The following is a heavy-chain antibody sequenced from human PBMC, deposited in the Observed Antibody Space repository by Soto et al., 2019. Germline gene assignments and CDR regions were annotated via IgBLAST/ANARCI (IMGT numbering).Heavy chain of an antibody. D-gene: IGHD6-25*01. CDR2: ISWNSGSI. J-gene: IGHJ4*02. CDR3: LSGNFDY. CDR1: GFTFDDYA. Sequence: GGSLRLSCAASGFTFDDYAMHWVRQAPGKGLEWVSGISWNSGSIGYADSVKGRFTISRDNAKNSLYLQMNSLRAEDTALYYCLSGNFDYWGQGTQVTVSS. V-gene: IGHV3-9*01.